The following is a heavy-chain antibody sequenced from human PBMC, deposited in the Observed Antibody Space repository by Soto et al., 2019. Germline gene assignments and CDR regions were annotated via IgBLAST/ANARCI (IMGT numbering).Heavy chain of an antibody. CDR3: ARDGSGITIFGVVNRGGSYYYGMDV. CDR1: GYTFTGYY. Sequence: XSVKVSCKASGYTFTGYYMHWVRQAPGQGLEWMGWINPNSGGTNYAQKFQGWVTMTRDTSISTAYMELSRLRSDDTAVYYCARDGSGITIFGVVNRGGSYYYGMDVWGQGTTVTVSS. D-gene: IGHD3-3*01. J-gene: IGHJ6*02. CDR2: INPNSGGT. V-gene: IGHV1-2*04.